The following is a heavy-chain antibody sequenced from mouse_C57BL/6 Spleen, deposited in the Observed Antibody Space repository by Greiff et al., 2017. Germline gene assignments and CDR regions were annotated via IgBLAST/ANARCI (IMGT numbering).Heavy chain of an antibody. CDR1: GYTFTDYY. V-gene: IGHV1-26*01. CDR3: ARADYDYDEDFEE. Sequence: VQLQQSGPELVKPGASVKISCKASGYTFTDYYMNWVKQSHGKSLEWIGDINPNNGGTSYNQKFKGKATLTVEKSSSTAYMALRSLTSEDSAVYYCARADYDYDEDFEEWGRGTTLGDSS. CDR2: INPNNGGT. J-gene: IGHJ2*01. D-gene: IGHD2-4*01.